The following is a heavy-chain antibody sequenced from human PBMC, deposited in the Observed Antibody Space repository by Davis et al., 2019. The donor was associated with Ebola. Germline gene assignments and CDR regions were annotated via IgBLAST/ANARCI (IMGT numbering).Heavy chain of an antibody. CDR2: VFGNGFGA. V-gene: IGHV3-23*01. CDR3: AKDASSGYSSDWYFDY. D-gene: IGHD6-19*01. Sequence: GESLKISCAASGFTSSNYAVSWVRQAPGKGLEWVSAVFGNGFGAFYADSVKGRFTISRDNSKSTLFMQMNSLRADDTAVYFCAKDASSGYSSDWYFDYWGQGILVTVSS. J-gene: IGHJ4*02. CDR1: GFTSSNYA.